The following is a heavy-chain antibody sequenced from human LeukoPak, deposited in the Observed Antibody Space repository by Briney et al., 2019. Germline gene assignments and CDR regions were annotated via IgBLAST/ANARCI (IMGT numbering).Heavy chain of an antibody. CDR1: GGSISSGGYY. J-gene: IGHJ6*02. V-gene: IGHV4-31*03. CDR3: ARAKDDPKYYYGMDV. Sequence: PSETLSLTCTVSGGSISSGGYYWSWIRQHPGKGLEWIGYIYYSGSTYYNPSLKSRVTISVDTSKNQFSLKLSSVTAAETAVYYCARAKDDPKYYYGMDVWGQGTTVTVSS. D-gene: IGHD2-15*01. CDR2: IYYSGST.